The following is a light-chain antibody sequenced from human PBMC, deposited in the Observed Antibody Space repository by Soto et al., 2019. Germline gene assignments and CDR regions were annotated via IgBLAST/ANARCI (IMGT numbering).Light chain of an antibody. V-gene: IGLV1-51*01. J-gene: IGLJ1*01. CDR1: SSNIGSNS. Sequence: QSVLTQPPSVSAAPGQKVTISCSGSSSNIGSNSVSWYQQLPGTAPKLLIYDNNKRPSGILDRFSGSRSGTSATLGITGLQTGDEVDYYCGTWDSSLSAYVLGTGTKVTVL. CDR3: GTWDSSLSAYV. CDR2: DNN.